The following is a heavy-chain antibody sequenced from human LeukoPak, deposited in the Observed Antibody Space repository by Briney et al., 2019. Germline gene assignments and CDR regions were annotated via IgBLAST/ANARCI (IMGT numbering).Heavy chain of an antibody. V-gene: IGHV3-23*01. D-gene: IGHD3-16*01. CDR2: ITGSGGST. CDR1: GFTFSNYA. Sequence: GGSLRLSCAASGFTFSNYAMNWVRQAPGKGLEWVSAITGSGGSTYYADSVKGRFTISRDNSENTLYLQMDSLRAEDTAVYYCAKGGEGSDAFDIWGQGTMVTVSS. J-gene: IGHJ3*02. CDR3: AKGGEGSDAFDI.